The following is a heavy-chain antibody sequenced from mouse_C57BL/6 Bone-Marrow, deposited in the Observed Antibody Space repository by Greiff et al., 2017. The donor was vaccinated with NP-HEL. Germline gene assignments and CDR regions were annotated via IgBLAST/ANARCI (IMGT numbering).Heavy chain of an antibody. D-gene: IGHD2-1*01. CDR1: GYTFTSYW. Sequence: VQLQQSGTVLARPGASVKMSCKTSGYTFTSYWMHWVKQRPGQGLEWIGAIYPGNSDTSYNQKFKGKAKLTAVTSASTAYMELSSLTTEYSAVYYCTYGNYCYAMDYGGQGTSVTVSS. CDR3: TYGNYCYAMDY. CDR2: IYPGNSDT. J-gene: IGHJ4*01. V-gene: IGHV1-5*01.